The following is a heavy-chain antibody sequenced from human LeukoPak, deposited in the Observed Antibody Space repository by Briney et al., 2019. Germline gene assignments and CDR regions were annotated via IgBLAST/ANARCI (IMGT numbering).Heavy chain of an antibody. D-gene: IGHD6-13*01. V-gene: IGHV1-18*01. CDR3: ARVYYSSSYDYWYFDL. CDR1: GYSFTSNT. CDR2: ITTYNGNT. Sequence: ASVKVSCKASGYSFTSNTITWVRQAPGQGLEWMGSITTYNGNTNSAQKFQGRVTMTTDTSTSTAYMELKSLRSDDTAVYYCARVYYSSSYDYWYFDLWGRGTLVTVSS. J-gene: IGHJ2*01.